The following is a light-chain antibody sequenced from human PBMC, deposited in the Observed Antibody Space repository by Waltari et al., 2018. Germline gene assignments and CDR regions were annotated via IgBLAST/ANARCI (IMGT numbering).Light chain of an antibody. Sequence: QSVLTHPASVSGSPGQTITISCTGTSSDGGDYYYVSLYQQHPGTAPKFLIYDVSKRPSGVSNRFSGSKSGNTAFLTISGLQPEDEADYYCNSYTDTTWVFGGGTKLTVL. CDR1: SSDGGDYYY. J-gene: IGLJ3*02. CDR2: DVS. CDR3: NSYTDTTWV. V-gene: IGLV2-14*03.